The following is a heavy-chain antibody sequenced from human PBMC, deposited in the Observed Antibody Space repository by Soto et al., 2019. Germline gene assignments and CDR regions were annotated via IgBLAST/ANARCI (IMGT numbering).Heavy chain of an antibody. CDR3: AKDLAISRGWPNFDY. CDR2: ISWNSGSI. D-gene: IGHD6-19*01. V-gene: IGHV3-9*01. CDR1: GFTFDDYA. J-gene: IGHJ4*02. Sequence: EVQLVESGGGLVQPGRSLRLSCAASGFTFDDYAMHWVRQAPGKGLEWVSGISWNSGSIGYADSVKGRFTISRDNAKNSLYLQRNSLRAEDTALYYCAKDLAISRGWPNFDYWGQGTLVTVSS.